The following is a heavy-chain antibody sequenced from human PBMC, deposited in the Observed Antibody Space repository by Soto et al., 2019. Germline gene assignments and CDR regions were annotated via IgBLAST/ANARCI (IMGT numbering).Heavy chain of an antibody. Sequence: SETLSLTCTVSGGSISSYYWSWIRQPPGKGLEWIGYIYYSGSTDYDPSLKNRVTISVDTSKNQFSLKLSSVTAADTAVYYCARRWGTYFDFWGQGTLVTVSS. V-gene: IGHV4-59*01. CDR1: GGSISSYY. D-gene: IGHD7-27*01. CDR3: ARRWGTYFDF. J-gene: IGHJ4*02. CDR2: IYYSGST.